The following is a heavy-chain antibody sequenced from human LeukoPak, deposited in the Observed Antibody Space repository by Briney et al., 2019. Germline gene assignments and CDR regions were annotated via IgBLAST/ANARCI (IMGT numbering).Heavy chain of an antibody. V-gene: IGHV1-8*01. J-gene: IGHJ4*02. CDR1: GYSFVTSD. CDR3: VRSLAVDGTRAY. CDR2: MNPLSGNT. Sequence: ASVKVSCKASGYSFVTSDINWVRQAAGQGLEWMGWMNPLSGNTGYAQKFQGRVTITRNTSTGTAYMELSSLRSEDTAVYYCVRSLAVDGTRAYWGQGTPVIVSS. D-gene: IGHD6-19*01.